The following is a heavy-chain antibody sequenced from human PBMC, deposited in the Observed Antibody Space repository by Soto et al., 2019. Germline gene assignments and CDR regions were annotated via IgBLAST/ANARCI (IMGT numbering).Heavy chain of an antibody. J-gene: IGHJ4*02. CDR1: GFTFDDYA. Sequence: GGSLRLSCAASGFTFDDYAMHWVRQAPGKGLEWVSGISWNSGSIGYADSVKGRFTISRDNAKNSLYLQMNSLRAEDTALYYCAKSGVTTYYFDYWGQGTLVTVSS. CDR2: ISWNSGSI. D-gene: IGHD4-17*01. V-gene: IGHV3-9*01. CDR3: AKSGVTTYYFDY.